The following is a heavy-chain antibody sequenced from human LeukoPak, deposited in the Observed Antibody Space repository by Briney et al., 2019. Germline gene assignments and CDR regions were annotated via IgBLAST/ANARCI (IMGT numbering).Heavy chain of an antibody. V-gene: IGHV3-30*04. CDR3: ARPLAAPGY. CDR2: ISYDGSNK. CDR1: GFTFRSYA. D-gene: IGHD6-6*01. J-gene: IGHJ4*02. Sequence: GGSLRLSCAASGFTFRSYAMHWVRQAPGKGLEWVAVISYDGSNKYYADSVKGRFTISRDNSKNTLYLQMNSLRAEDTAVYYCARPLAAPGYWGQGTLVTVSS.